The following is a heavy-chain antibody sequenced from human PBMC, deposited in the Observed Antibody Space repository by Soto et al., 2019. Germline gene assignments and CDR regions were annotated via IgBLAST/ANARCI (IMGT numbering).Heavy chain of an antibody. CDR2: IYCGDSDT. J-gene: IGHJ4*02. Sequence: GESRKISCKGSGYSFTTNWIAWVRQMPGKGLEWMGVIYCGDSDTRYSPSFQGQVTISVDKSINTAYLQWSSLQASDTAMYYCARHDHGFDYWGQGTLVTVSS. CDR1: GYSFTTNW. V-gene: IGHV5-51*01. CDR3: ARHDHGFDY.